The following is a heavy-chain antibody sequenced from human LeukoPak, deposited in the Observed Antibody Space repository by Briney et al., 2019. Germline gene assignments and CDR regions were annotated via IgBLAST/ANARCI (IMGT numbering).Heavy chain of an antibody. CDR1: GFIFSTYG. V-gene: IGHV3-30*18. CDR3: AKDMGLAYCGGDCYSFDY. J-gene: IGHJ4*02. Sequence: PGRSLRLSCAASGFIFSTYGMHWVRQAPGKGLEWVAVISYDGSNKYYADAARGRFTISRDNSKNTLYLQTNSLRPEDTAVYYCAKDMGLAYCGGDCYSFDYWGQGALVTVSS. CDR2: ISYDGSNK. D-gene: IGHD2-21*02.